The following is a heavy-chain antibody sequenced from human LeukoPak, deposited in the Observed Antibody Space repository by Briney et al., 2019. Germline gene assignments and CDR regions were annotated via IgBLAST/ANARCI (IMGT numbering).Heavy chain of an antibody. D-gene: IGHD2-21*01. J-gene: IGHJ4*02. V-gene: IGHV4-59*08. Sequence: SETLSLTCTVSGGSISSYYWSWIRQPPGKGLEWIGYIYYSGSTNYNPSLKSRVTISVATSKNQFSLKLSSVTAADTAVYYFFFFKHKTAYEIDYWGQGTLVTVSS. CDR3: FFFKHKTAYEIDY. CDR2: IYYSGST. CDR1: GGSISSYY.